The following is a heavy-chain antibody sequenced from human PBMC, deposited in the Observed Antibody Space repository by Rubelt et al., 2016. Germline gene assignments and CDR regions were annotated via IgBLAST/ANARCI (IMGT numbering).Heavy chain of an antibody. J-gene: IGHJ6*02. CDR3: ARDSQQLVPYYYYYGMDV. CDR2: IKQDGSEK. CDR1: GFTFSSYW. Sequence: GGSLRLSCAASGFTFSSYWMSWVRQAPGKGLEWVANIKQDGSEKYYVESVKGRFTISRDNAKNSLYLQMKSLRAEDTAVYYCARDSQQLVPYYYYYGMDVWGQGTTVTVSS. D-gene: IGHD6-13*01. V-gene: IGHV3-7*05.